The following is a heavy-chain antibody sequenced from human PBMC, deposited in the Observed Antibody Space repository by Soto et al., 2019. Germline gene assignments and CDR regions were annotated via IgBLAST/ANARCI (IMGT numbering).Heavy chain of an antibody. J-gene: IGHJ4*02. CDR1: GDSLNFYT. D-gene: IGHD3-10*01. CDR3: ATSFGSGYRAFDY. Sequence: SVKVSCKASGDSLNFYTINWVRQAPGLGLEWMGRFNPILSMSNSALRFQGRVTLTADKSTSTAYMVLSSLRSDDTAVYYCATSFGSGYRAFDYWGQGVLVTVSS. V-gene: IGHV1-69*02. CDR2: FNPILSMS.